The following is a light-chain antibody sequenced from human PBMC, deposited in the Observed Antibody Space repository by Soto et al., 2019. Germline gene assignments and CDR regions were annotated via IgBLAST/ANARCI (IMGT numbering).Light chain of an antibody. CDR2: DTS. J-gene: IGKJ1*01. V-gene: IGKV3-20*01. CDR3: QQYYSYPPWT. Sequence: EFVLTQSPGTLSLSPGERATLSCRASQSLTNSFIAWYQQKPGQAPRLLIYDTSSRASGIPDRFSGSGSGTDFTLTISRLETEDFATYYCQQYYSYPPWTFGQGTKVDIK. CDR1: QSLTNSF.